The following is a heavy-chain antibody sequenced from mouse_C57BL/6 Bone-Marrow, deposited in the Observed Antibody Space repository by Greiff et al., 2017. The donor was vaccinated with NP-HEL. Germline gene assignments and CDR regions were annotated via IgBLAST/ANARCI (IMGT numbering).Heavy chain of an antibody. CDR2: IYPRSGNT. CDR1: GYTFTSYG. D-gene: IGHD1-1*01. V-gene: IGHV1-81*01. Sequence: VQLQQSGAELARPGASVKLSCKASGYTFTSYGISWVKQRTGQGLEWIGEIYPRSGNTYYNEKFKGKATLTADKSSSTAYMELSSLTSEDSAVYFCARGVYYCGSGYYYFDYGGQGTTLTVSA. J-gene: IGHJ2*01. CDR3: ARGVYYCGSGYYYFDY.